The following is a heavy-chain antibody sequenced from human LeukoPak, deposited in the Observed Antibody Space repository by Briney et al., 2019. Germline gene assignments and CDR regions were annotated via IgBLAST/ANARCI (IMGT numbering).Heavy chain of an antibody. CDR1: GYTFTSNY. Sequence: ASLTVSCTASGYTFTSNYMHWVRQAAGQGLEWMGIINPSGGSTSYAQKFQGRVTMTRDTSTSTVYMELSSLRSEDTAVYYCARGGTGFGESDYYYYGMDVWGQGTTVTVSS. D-gene: IGHD3-10*01. J-gene: IGHJ6*02. CDR2: INPSGGST. V-gene: IGHV1-46*01. CDR3: ARGGTGFGESDYYYYGMDV.